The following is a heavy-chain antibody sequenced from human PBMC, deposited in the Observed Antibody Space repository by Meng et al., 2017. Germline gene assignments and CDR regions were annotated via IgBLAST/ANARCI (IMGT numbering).Heavy chain of an antibody. V-gene: IGHV5-51*01. D-gene: IGHD5-24*01. Sequence: GESLKISCKGSGYSFTSYWIGWVRQMPGKGLEWMGIIYPGDSDTRYSPSFQGQVTISADKSISTAYLQWSSLKASDIAMYYCARHRDGYNTKSHAFDIWGQGTMVTVSS. CDR2: IYPGDSDT. CDR1: GYSFTSYW. J-gene: IGHJ3*02. CDR3: ARHRDGYNTKSHAFDI.